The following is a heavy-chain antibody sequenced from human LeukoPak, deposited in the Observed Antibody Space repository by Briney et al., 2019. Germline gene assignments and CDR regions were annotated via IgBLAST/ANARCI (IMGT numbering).Heavy chain of an antibody. D-gene: IGHD4-23*01. CDR2: IISSTNTI. CDR1: GFTFSSYS. V-gene: IGHV3-48*02. Sequence: GGSLRLSCAASGFTFSSYSMNWVRQAPGKGLEWVSYIISSTNTIYYADSVKGRFTISRDNAKNSLFLQMNSLRDEDTAVYYCARGGYGANDDAFDIWGQGTMVTVCS. J-gene: IGHJ3*02. CDR3: ARGGYGANDDAFDI.